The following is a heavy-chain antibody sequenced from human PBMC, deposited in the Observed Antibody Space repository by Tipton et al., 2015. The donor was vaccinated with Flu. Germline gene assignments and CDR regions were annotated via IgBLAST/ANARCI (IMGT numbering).Heavy chain of an antibody. CDR2: IWYSGST. Sequence: LRLSCTVSGGPITSNYWSWIRQSPRKGLEWIGYIWYSGSTNYNPSLKSRVTMSADTSKNQFSLKLTPVTAADTAVYYCARHDMEVVTITPRRYFDYWGQGILVTVSS. CDR1: GGPITSNY. V-gene: IGHV4-59*08. J-gene: IGHJ4*02. D-gene: IGHD5-24*01. CDR3: ARHDMEVVTITPRRYFDY.